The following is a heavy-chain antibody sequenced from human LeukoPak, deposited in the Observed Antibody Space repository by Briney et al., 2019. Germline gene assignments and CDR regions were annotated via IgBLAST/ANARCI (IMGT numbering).Heavy chain of an antibody. CDR3: ATNKGSLGIVVVPADGFFDY. CDR1: GGSISSYY. CDR2: IYTSGST. D-gene: IGHD2-2*03. V-gene: IGHV4-4*07. J-gene: IGHJ4*02. Sequence: SETLSLTCTVSGGSISSYYWSWIRQPAGKGLEWIGRIYTSGSTNYNPSLKSRVTISVDTSKNQFSLKLSSVTAADTAVYYCATNKGSLGIVVVPADGFFDYWGQGTLVTVSS.